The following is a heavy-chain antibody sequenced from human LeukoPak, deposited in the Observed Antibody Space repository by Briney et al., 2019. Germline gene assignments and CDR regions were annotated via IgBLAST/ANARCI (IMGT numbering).Heavy chain of an antibody. V-gene: IGHV4-34*01. CDR2: SNHSGST. J-gene: IGHJ1*01. Sequence: SETLSLTCAVYGGSFSGYYWSWIRQPPGKGLEWIGESNHSGSTNYNPSLNSRVTISVDRSKKQFSLTLSSVTAAHTAVYYCARGAYVLRYFQHWGQGTLVNVSS. CDR1: GGSFSGYY. CDR3: ARGAYVLRYFQH. D-gene: IGHD3-16*01.